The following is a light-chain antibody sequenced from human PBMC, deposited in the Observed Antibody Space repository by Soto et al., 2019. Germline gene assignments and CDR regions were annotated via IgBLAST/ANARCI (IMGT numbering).Light chain of an antibody. V-gene: IGLV2-11*01. Sequence: QSALTQPRSVSGSPGQSDAISCTGTSSDVGGYNYVSWYQQHPGKALKLMIYDVNKRPSGVPDRFSGSKSGNTASLTISGLQAEDEADYYCCSFAGDPYVFGTGTKVTVL. CDR2: DVN. CDR1: SSDVGGYNY. J-gene: IGLJ1*01. CDR3: CSFAGDPYV.